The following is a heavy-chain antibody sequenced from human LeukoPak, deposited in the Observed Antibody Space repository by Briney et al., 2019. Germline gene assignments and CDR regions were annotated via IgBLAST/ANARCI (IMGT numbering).Heavy chain of an antibody. D-gene: IGHD3-9*01. CDR3: ASSRYYDILTNYWVYYFDN. CDR2: VNNSGST. Sequence: PSETLSLTCAVYGGSFSGYYRGWIRQPPGKGLEWIGEVNNSGSTNYNPSLKSRVTISVDTSKNQFSLKLSSVTAADTAVYYCASSRYYDILTNYWVYYFDNWGQGALVTVSS. J-gene: IGHJ4*02. CDR1: GGSFSGYY. V-gene: IGHV4-34*01.